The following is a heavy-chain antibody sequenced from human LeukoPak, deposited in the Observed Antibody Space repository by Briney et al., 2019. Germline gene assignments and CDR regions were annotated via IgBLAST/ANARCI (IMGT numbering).Heavy chain of an antibody. CDR2: TYYRSKWYN. V-gene: IGHV6-1*01. J-gene: IGHJ4*02. CDR1: GDSVSSNSAA. Sequence: SQTLSLTCAISGDSVSSNSAAWNWIRQSPSRGLEWLGRTYYRSKWYNDYAVSVKSRITINPDTSKNQFSLKLSSVTAADTAMYYCARDPGYGVYNLPIGWGQGTLVTVSS. D-gene: IGHD1-14*01. CDR3: ARDPGYGVYNLPIG.